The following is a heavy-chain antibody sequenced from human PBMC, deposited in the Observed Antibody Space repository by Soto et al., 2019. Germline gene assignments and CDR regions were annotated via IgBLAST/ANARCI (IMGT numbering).Heavy chain of an antibody. J-gene: IGHJ4*02. CDR1: GYTFTSYD. D-gene: IGHD6-13*01. CDR2: MNPNSGNT. CDR3: AREHSSSWRFDY. Sequence: QVQLVQSGAEVKKPGASVKVSCKASGYTFTSYDINWVRQATGQGLEWMGWMNPNSGNTGYAQKFKGRVTMTRNTSISTANMELSSLRSEATAVYYCAREHSSSWRFDYWGQGTLVTVSS. V-gene: IGHV1-8*01.